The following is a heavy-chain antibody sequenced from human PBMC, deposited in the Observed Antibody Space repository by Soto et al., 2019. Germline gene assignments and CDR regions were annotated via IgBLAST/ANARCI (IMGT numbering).Heavy chain of an antibody. Sequence: SETLSLTCTVSGGSISSYYWSWIRQPAGKGLEWIGRIYTSGSTNYNPSLKSRVTMSVDTSKNQFSLKLSSVTAADTAVYYCARSADTAMVNYYYYYGMDVWGQGTTVTVS. J-gene: IGHJ6*02. V-gene: IGHV4-4*07. CDR2: IYTSGST. CDR3: ARSADTAMVNYYYYYGMDV. D-gene: IGHD5-18*01. CDR1: GGSISSYY.